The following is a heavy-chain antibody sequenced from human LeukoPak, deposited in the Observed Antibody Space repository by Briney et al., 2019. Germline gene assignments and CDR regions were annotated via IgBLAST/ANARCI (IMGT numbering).Heavy chain of an antibody. V-gene: IGHV1-69*05. CDR1: GYTFTVKF. J-gene: IGHJ5*02. CDR2: IIPIFGTA. Sequence: SVKVSCKASGYTFTVKFLHWLRQAPGQGLEWMGGIIPIFGTANYAQKFQGRVTITTDESTSTAYLELSSLRSEDTAVYYCARGTVTDNWFDPWGQGTLVTVSS. D-gene: IGHD3-10*01. CDR3: ARGTVTDNWFDP.